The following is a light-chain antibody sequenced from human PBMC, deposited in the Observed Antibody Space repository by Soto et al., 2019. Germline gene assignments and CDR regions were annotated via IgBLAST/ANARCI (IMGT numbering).Light chain of an antibody. V-gene: IGKV1-5*01. J-gene: IGKJ1*01. CDR3: QQYHDYWT. CDR1: QSISGW. CDR2: DVS. Sequence: DIQMTQSPSTLSASIGDRVTITCRASQSISGWLAWYQQKPGKAPKLLISDVSSLESGVPSRFSGSGSGTEFTLTTSSLQPDDFAVYYCQQYHDYWTFGPGT.